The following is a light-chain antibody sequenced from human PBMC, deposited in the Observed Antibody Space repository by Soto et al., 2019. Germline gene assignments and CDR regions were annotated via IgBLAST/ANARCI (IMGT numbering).Light chain of an antibody. Sequence: QSALTQPASVSGSPGQSITISCTGTSSDVGAYNYVSWYQQYPGKAPKLMIYEVSNRPSGVANRCSGSKSGNTASLTISGLQAEDEADYYCSSYTSTNTRYVFGSGTKVTVL. CDR3: SSYTSTNTRYV. V-gene: IGLV2-14*01. CDR2: EVS. J-gene: IGLJ1*01. CDR1: SSDVGAYNY.